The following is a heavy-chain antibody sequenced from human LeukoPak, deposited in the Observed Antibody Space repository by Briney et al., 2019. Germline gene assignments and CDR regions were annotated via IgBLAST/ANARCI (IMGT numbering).Heavy chain of an antibody. D-gene: IGHD6-6*01. V-gene: IGHV4-34*01. CDR3: ARVWYSSSPEYYYYYYYMDV. J-gene: IGHJ6*03. CDR1: GGSFSGYY. CDR2: INHSGST. Sequence: TSETLSLTCAVYGGSFSGYYWSWIRQPPGKGLEWIGEINHSGSTNYNPSLKSRVTISVDTSKNQFSLKLSSVTAADTAVYYCARVWYSSSPEYYYYYYYMDVWGEGTTVTVSS.